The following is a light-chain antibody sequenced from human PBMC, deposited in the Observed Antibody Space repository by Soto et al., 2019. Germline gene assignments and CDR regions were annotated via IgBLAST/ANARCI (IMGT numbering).Light chain of an antibody. V-gene: IGKV1-5*03. Sequence: DFQMTQSPSTLSASAGDRVTITCRASHSISSWLAWYQQKPGKAPKLLIYKASTLESGVPSRFSGSGSGTEFTLTISSLQPDDFATYYCQQYNSYSITFGPGTKVDIK. CDR2: KAS. CDR1: HSISSW. CDR3: QQYNSYSIT. J-gene: IGKJ3*01.